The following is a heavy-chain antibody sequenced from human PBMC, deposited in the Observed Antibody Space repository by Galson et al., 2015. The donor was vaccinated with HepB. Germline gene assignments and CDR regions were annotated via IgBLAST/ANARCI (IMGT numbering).Heavy chain of an antibody. CDR2: TSPNSGKT. J-gene: IGHJ6*03. CDR3: ARRGSGRVWDRGEYFYMDV. V-gene: IGHV1-8*01. CDR1: GYTFSSYD. D-gene: IGHD3-16*01. Sequence: SVKVSCKASGYTFSSYDIDWVRQATGQGLEWMGWTSPNSGKTGFAQKFQGRVTMTRNTSISTAFMELSSLRSEDTAVYYCARRGSGRVWDRGEYFYMDVWGKGTTVTVS.